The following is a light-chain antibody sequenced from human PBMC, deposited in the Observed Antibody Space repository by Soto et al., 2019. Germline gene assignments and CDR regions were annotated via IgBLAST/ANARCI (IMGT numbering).Light chain of an antibody. V-gene: IGLV1-44*01. Sequence: QSVLTQPPSASGTPGQRVTISCSGSSSNIGSTTVNWYQQLPGTAPKLLILRNNQRPSGVPDRFSGSKSGTSASLAISGLQSEDEADYYCAAWDDSLNGRLFGGGTKLTVL. CDR3: AAWDDSLNGRL. J-gene: IGLJ2*01. CDR2: RNN. CDR1: SSNIGSTT.